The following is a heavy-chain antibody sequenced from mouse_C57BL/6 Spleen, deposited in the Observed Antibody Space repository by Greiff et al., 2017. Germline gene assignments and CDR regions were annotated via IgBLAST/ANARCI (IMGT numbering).Heavy chain of an antibody. V-gene: IGHV5-17*01. D-gene: IGHD1-1*01. CDR1: GFTFSDYG. J-gene: IGHJ4*01. CDR3: ARKHYGSSYNYAMDY. Sequence: EVMLVESGGGLVKPGGSLKLSCAASGFTFSDYGMHWVRQAPEKGLEWVAYISSGSSTIYYADTVKGRFTLSRDNAKNTLFLQMTSLRSEDTAMYYCARKHYGSSYNYAMDYWGQGTSVTVSS. CDR2: ISSGSSTI.